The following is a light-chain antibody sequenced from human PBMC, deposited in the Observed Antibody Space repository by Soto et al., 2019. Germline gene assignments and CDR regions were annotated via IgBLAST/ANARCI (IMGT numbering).Light chain of an antibody. Sequence: ENVLTQSPGTLSLSPGERATLSCRASQSVSSNYLAWYQQKPGQAPKVLIYRASSRATGIPDRFSGSGSGTDFTLTISRLEPEYFAVYYCPQYGSSPLPFGGGTKVESK. CDR2: RAS. CDR3: PQYGSSPLP. J-gene: IGKJ4*01. V-gene: IGKV3-20*01. CDR1: QSVSSNY.